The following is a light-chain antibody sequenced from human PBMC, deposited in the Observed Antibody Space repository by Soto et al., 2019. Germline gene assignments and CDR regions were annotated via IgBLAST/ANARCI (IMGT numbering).Light chain of an antibody. Sequence: DIQMTPSPSTLSASLVDRVTISCRASQSISSWLAWYQQKPGKAPKLLIYDASSLESGVPSRFSGSGSGTEFTLTISSLQPDDFATYYCQQYNSYSGTFGQGTKVDIK. J-gene: IGKJ1*01. CDR1: QSISSW. CDR3: QQYNSYSGT. CDR2: DAS. V-gene: IGKV1-5*01.